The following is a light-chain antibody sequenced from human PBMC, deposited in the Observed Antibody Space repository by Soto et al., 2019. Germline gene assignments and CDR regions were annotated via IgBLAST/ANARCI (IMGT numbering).Light chain of an antibody. Sequence: DIQMTPSPYSLSAAVGDRVPITCRASQSISFYLNWYQQKPGNAPKVLIYAASNLQTGVPSRFSGSGSGTDFTLTISSLQPEDFATYYCQQSYSPPPVTFGQGTRLEIK. CDR3: QQSYSPPPVT. CDR1: QSISFY. J-gene: IGKJ5*01. CDR2: AAS. V-gene: IGKV1-39*01.